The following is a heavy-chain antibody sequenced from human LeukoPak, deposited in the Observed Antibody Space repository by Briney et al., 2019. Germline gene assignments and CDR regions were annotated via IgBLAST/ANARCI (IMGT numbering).Heavy chain of an antibody. J-gene: IGHJ4*02. D-gene: IGHD6-6*01. V-gene: IGHV4-39*01. CDR2: IYYSGST. CDR3: ARRVKQLVGLAGNFDY. Sequence: PSETLSLTCTVSGGSISSSSYDWGWIRQPPGKGLEWIGSIYYSGSTYYNPSLKSRVTISVDTSKNQFSLKLSSVTAADTAVYYCARRVKQLVGLAGNFDYWGQGTLVTVSS. CDR1: GGSISSSSYD.